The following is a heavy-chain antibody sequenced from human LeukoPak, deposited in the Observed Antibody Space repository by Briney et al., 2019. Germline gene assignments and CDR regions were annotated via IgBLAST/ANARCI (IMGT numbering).Heavy chain of an antibody. J-gene: IGHJ4*02. CDR3: ARGYSYGLAPFDY. D-gene: IGHD5-18*01. CDR2: IKQDGSEE. CDR1: GFPFTNYW. V-gene: IGHV3-7*01. Sequence: PGGSLRLSCVASGFPFTNYWMSWGRQVPGKGLEWVANIKQDGSEELYADSVRGRYTISRDNAKTSLYLQMNSLRAEDTAVYHCARGYSYGLAPFDYWGQGTLVSVSS.